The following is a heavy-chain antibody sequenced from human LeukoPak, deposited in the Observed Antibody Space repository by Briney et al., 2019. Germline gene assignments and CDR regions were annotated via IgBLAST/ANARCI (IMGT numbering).Heavy chain of an antibody. V-gene: IGHV3-74*01. J-gene: IGHJ4*02. Sequence: WGSLRLSCAASGFIFSNYWMHWARQAPGKGLVWVSRINTDGSSTNYADSVKGRFTISRDNSKNTLYLQMNSLRAEDTAVYYCARGLSGYASSLGYWGQGTLVTVSS. D-gene: IGHD6-6*01. CDR3: ARGLSGYASSLGY. CDR2: INTDGSST. CDR1: GFIFSNYW.